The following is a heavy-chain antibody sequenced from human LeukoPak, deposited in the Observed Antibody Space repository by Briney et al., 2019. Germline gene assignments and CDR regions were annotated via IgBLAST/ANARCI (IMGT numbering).Heavy chain of an antibody. V-gene: IGHV4-59*04. D-gene: IGHD2-2*01. CDR2: IYYSGST. Sequence: SETLSLTCTVSGASISRYYWSWIRQPPGKGLEWIGYIYYSGSTYYNPSLKSRVTIYVDTSKNQFSLKLSSVTAADTAVYYCARLVWTVVPAANGEFDYWGQGTLVTVSS. CDR3: ARLVWTVVPAANGEFDY. J-gene: IGHJ4*02. CDR1: GASISRYY.